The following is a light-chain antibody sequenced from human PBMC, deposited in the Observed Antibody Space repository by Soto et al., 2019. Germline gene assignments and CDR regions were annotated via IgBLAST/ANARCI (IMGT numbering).Light chain of an antibody. CDR1: QSVSSY. Sequence: EIVLTQSPATLSLSPGERATLSCRASQSVSSYLAWYQQKPGQAPRLLIYDASNRATGIPARFSGSGSGTDFTLSISSLEPEDFAVNYCQQRSSWPKVTFGPGTKVDI. CDR2: DAS. CDR3: QQRSSWPKVT. J-gene: IGKJ3*01. V-gene: IGKV3-11*01.